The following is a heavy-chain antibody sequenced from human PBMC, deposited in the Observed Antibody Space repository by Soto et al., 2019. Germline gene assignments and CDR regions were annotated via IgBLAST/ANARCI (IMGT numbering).Heavy chain of an antibody. CDR1: GFTLSSYS. CDR3: AREEEVIITHNWFDP. CDR2: ISSSSSYI. D-gene: IGHD3-10*01. J-gene: IGHJ5*02. V-gene: IGHV3-21*01. Sequence: GGSLRLSCAASGFTLSSYSMNWVRQAPGKGLEWVSSISSSSSYIYYADSVKGRFTISRDNAKNSLYLQMNSLRAEDTAVYYCAREEEVIITHNWFDPWGQGTLVTVSS.